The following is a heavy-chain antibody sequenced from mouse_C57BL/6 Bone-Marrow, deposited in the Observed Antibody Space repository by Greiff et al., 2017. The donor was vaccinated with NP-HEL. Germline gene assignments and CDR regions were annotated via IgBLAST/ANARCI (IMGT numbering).Heavy chain of an antibody. CDR3: ARQSTPYWDFDV. CDR2: ISGGGGNT. CDR1: GFTFSSYT. V-gene: IGHV5-9*01. J-gene: IGHJ1*03. D-gene: IGHD5-1*01. Sequence: DVQLVESGGGLVKPGGSLKLSCAASGFTFSSYTMSWVRQTPEKRLEWVATISGGGGNTYYPDSVKGRFTISRDNAKNTLYLQMSSLRSEDTALYYCARQSTPYWDFDVWGTGTTVTVSS.